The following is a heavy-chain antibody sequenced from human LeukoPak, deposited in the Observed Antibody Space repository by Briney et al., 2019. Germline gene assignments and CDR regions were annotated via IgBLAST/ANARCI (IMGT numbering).Heavy chain of an antibody. J-gene: IGHJ4*02. CDR3: AKDMGVTGTRGYFDY. CDR1: GFTFSSYA. D-gene: IGHD1-7*01. CDR2: TSASGSST. Sequence: GGSLRLSCAAPGFTFSSYAMSWVRQAPGKGLEWVSATSASGSSTYYADSVKGRFTISRDNSKNTLYLQMNSLRAEDTAVYYCAKDMGVTGTRGYFDYWGQGTLVTVSS. V-gene: IGHV3-23*01.